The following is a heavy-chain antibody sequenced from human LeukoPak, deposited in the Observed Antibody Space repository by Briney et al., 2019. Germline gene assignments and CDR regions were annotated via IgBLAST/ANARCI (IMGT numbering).Heavy chain of an antibody. CDR1: GFTFSSYG. V-gene: IGHV3-30*02. D-gene: IGHD3-10*01. Sequence: PGGSLRLSCAASGFTFSSYGMHWVRQAPGKGLEWVAFIRYDGSNKYYADSVKGRFTISRDNSKNTLYLQMNSLRAEDTAVYYCANEGDYYGSGPHGYFDYWGQGTLVTVSS. J-gene: IGHJ4*02. CDR3: ANEGDYYGSGPHGYFDY. CDR2: IRYDGSNK.